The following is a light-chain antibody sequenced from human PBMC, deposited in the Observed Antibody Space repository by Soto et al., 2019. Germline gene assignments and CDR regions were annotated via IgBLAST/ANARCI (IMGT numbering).Light chain of an antibody. CDR1: QSVSNNY. Sequence: EIVLTQSPGTLSLSPGERATLSCRASQSVSNNYLAWYQQKPGQAPRLLIYGASSRATGIPDRISGSGSGTDFTLDISRLEPDDFAVYYCQQYGSSGTFGQGTKVDI. CDR3: QQYGSSGT. V-gene: IGKV3-20*01. CDR2: GAS. J-gene: IGKJ1*01.